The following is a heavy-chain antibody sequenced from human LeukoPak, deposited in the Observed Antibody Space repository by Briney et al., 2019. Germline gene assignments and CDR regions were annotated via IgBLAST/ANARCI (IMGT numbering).Heavy chain of an antibody. D-gene: IGHD3-22*01. CDR1: GFSFSSFP. J-gene: IGHJ4*02. CDR3: ATSSDRHYYDSRGYSPIDY. Sequence: PGGSLRLSCAASGFSFSSFPMHWVRQAPGKGLEWLAMISFDAGNKDYTDSVRGRFTISKDFSNNVLHLQMNSLRAEDTAVYYCATSSDRHYYDSRGYSPIDYWGQGTLVTVSS. CDR2: ISFDAGNK. V-gene: IGHV3-30-3*01.